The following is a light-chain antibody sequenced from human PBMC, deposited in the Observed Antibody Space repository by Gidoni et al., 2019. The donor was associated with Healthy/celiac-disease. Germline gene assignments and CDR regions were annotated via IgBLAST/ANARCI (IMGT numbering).Light chain of an antibody. Sequence: SYVLTQPPSVSVAPGQTARITCGGNNIRSKSVHWYQQKPGQAPVVVVYDDTDRPSGIPERFSGSNAGNTATLTISRVEAGDEADYYCQVWDSTKGVFGGGTKLTVL. J-gene: IGLJ2*01. CDR1: NIRSKS. CDR3: QVWDSTKGV. V-gene: IGLV3-21*02. CDR2: DDT.